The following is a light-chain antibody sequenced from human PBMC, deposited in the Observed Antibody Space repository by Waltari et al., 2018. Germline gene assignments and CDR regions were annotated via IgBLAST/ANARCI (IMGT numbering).Light chain of an antibody. J-gene: IGKJ1*01. CDR3: HQYGSSPWT. V-gene: IGKV3-20*01. Sequence: EIVLTQSPGTLSLSPGERATLSCRASQSVSYSYLAWYQQKPGQAPRLLIYGASSRATGIPDRFSGSGAGTDFTLTISRLEPEDFAVYSCHQYGSSPWTFGQGTKVEIK. CDR2: GAS. CDR1: QSVSYSY.